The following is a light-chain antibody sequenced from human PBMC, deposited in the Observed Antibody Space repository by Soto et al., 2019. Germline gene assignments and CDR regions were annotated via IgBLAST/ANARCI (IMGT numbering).Light chain of an antibody. V-gene: IGKV3-15*01. Sequence: IVMTQSPATLSVSPGERATLSCTASQSVTTNLAWYQQKPGQAPRLLIYGASTRATGVPARFSGSGSGTEFTLTFSSLQSEDFAVYYCQQYNNSPRTFGQGAKVEIK. J-gene: IGKJ1*01. CDR3: QQYNNSPRT. CDR1: QSVTTN. CDR2: GAS.